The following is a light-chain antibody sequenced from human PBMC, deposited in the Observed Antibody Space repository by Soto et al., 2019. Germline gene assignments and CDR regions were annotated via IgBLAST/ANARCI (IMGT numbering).Light chain of an antibody. CDR1: SSDVGGYNY. V-gene: IGLV2-8*01. Sequence: QSALTQPPSASGSPGQSVTISCTGTSSDVGGYNYVSWCQQHPGKAPKLMIYEVSKRPSGVPDRFSGSKSGNTASLTVSGLQAEDEADYYCSSYAGSTPYVFGTGTKVTVL. J-gene: IGLJ1*01. CDR2: EVS. CDR3: SSYAGSTPYV.